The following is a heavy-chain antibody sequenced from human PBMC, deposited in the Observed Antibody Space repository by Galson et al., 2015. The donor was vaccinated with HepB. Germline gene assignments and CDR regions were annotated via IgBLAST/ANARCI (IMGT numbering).Heavy chain of an antibody. CDR3: AREGDYGDYGDYYYGMDV. CDR2: ISAYSGNT. D-gene: IGHD4-17*01. Sequence: SGAEVKKPGASVKVSCKASGYTFTSYGISWVRQAPGQGLEWMGWISAYSGNTNYAQKLQGRVTMTTDTSTSTAYVELRSLRSDDTAVYYCAREGDYGDYGDYYYGMDVWGQGTTVTVSS. V-gene: IGHV1-18*01. CDR1: GYTFTSYG. J-gene: IGHJ6*02.